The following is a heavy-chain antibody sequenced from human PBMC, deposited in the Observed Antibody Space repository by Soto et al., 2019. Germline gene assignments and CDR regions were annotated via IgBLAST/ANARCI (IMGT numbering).Heavy chain of an antibody. Sequence: QVQLVQSGAEVKKPGASVKVSCKVSGYTLTELSMHWVRQAPGKGLEWMGGFDPEDGETIYAQKFQGRVTMTEDTSTDTAHMELSSLRSEDTAVYYCATSVRLGALIAARRKDYYYYGMDVWGQGTTVTVSS. V-gene: IGHV1-24*01. J-gene: IGHJ6*02. D-gene: IGHD6-6*01. CDR2: FDPEDGET. CDR3: ATSVRLGALIAARRKDYYYYGMDV. CDR1: GYTLTELS.